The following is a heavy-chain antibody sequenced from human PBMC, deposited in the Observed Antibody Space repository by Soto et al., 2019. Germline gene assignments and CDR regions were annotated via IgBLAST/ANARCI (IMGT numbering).Heavy chain of an antibody. CDR1: GYTFTSYG. CDR2: ISAYNGNT. J-gene: IGHJ4*02. D-gene: IGHD2-15*01. CDR3: ARGSGVVVVADYIDY. V-gene: IGHV1-18*01. Sequence: ASVKVSCKASGYTFTSYGISWVRQAPGQGLEWMGWISAYNGNTNYAQKLQGRVTMTTDTSTSTAYMELRSLRSDDTAVYYCARGSGVVVVADYIDYWGQGTLVTVSS.